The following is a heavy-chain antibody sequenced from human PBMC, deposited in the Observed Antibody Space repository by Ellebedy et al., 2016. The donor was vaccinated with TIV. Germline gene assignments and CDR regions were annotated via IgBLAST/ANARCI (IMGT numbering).Heavy chain of an antibody. CDR2: VSYAGNSK. V-gene: IGHV3-30*03. CDR1: GFTFSNYG. CDR3: ARDAKEKARVSREYDV. D-gene: IGHD5-24*01. J-gene: IGHJ4*02. Sequence: GESLKISCAASGFTFSNYGIHWVRQAPGKGLEWVATVSYAGNSKNYADSVRGRFTVSRDNSENTLYLQINSLRPEDTAVYYCARDAKEKARVSREYDVWGQGTLVTVSS.